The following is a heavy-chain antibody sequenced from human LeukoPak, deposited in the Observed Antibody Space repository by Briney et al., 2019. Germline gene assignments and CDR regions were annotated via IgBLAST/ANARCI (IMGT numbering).Heavy chain of an antibody. V-gene: IGHV4-34*01. CDR3: ARGLAAKKYYDYIWGSYRQNLHFDY. CDR1: GGSFSDYY. J-gene: IGHJ4*02. Sequence: SETLSLTCAVYGGSFSDYYWNWIRQPPGKGLEWIGEINHSGSTNYNPSLKSRVTISVDTSKNQFSLKLSSVTAADTAVYYCARGLAAKKYYDYIWGSYRQNLHFDYWGQGTLVTVSS. CDR2: INHSGST. D-gene: IGHD3-16*02.